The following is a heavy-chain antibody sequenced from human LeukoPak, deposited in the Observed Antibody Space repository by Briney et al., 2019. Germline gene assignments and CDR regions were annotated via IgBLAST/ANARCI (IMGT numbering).Heavy chain of an antibody. CDR2: ICSRSVTI. CDR1: GFTFSIYG. J-gene: IGHJ4*02. D-gene: IGHD5-24*01. CDR3: ARATSHGYDY. Sequence: PGGSLRLSCAATGFTFSIYGMNWVRQAPGKGPEGVSYICSRSVTIDYADSAKGRFTISRDDAKKSLYMQMNSLRADDTAVYYCARATSHGYDYWGQGTLVAVSS. V-gene: IGHV3-48*04.